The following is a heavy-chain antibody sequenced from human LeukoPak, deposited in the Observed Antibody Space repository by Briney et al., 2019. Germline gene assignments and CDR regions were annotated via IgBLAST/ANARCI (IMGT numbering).Heavy chain of an antibody. CDR3: ARSTTVVTAFDY. D-gene: IGHD4-23*01. V-gene: IGHV3-30*04. J-gene: IGHJ4*02. CDR2: ISYDGSNE. CDR1: GFTFSNYA. Sequence: PGGSLRLSCAASGFTFSNYAMHWVRQAPGKGLEWVAVISYDGSNEYYADSVKGRFTISRDNSKNTLYLQMNSLRAEDTAVYYCARSTTVVTAFDYWGQGTPVTVSS.